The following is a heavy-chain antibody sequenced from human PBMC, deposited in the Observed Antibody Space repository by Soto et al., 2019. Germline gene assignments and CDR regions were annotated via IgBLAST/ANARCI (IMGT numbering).Heavy chain of an antibody. D-gene: IGHD6-13*01. CDR1: GFTFSSCG. V-gene: IGHV3-30*18. J-gene: IGHJ4*02. CDR3: AKDVGSSSWFXYFDD. CDR2: ISYDGSNK. Sequence: GGSLRLSCAASGFTFSSCGMHWVRQAPGKGLEWVAFISYDGSNKYYAYSVKVRFTISRDNSNNTLYLQMNSLRAEDTAVYYCAKDVGSSSWFXYFDDWGQGTLXTXS.